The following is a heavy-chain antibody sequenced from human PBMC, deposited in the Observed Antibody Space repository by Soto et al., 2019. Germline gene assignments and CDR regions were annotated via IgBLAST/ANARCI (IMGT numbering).Heavy chain of an antibody. CDR1: GYTFTGYY. CDR3: ARAVPGYCSSTSCYTGGYYYGMDV. V-gene: IGHV1-2*04. CDR2: INPNSGGT. Sequence: ASVKVSCKASGYTFTGYYMHWVRQAPGQGLEWMGWINPNSGGTNYAQKFQGWVTMTRDTSISTAYMELSRLRSDDTAVYYCARAVPGYCSSTSCYTGGYYYGMDVWGQGTTVTVYS. J-gene: IGHJ6*02. D-gene: IGHD2-2*02.